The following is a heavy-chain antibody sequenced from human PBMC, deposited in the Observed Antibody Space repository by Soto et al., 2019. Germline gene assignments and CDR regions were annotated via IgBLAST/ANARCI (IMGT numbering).Heavy chain of an antibody. J-gene: IGHJ4*02. D-gene: IGHD3-22*01. CDR2: ISHSGST. Sequence: WTWIRQTPGKGLEWIGEISHSGSTNYHPSPMSRVTMSADTSKKQFSLRLSSVTAADTALYFCARGYESSRRYLPLLDYWGQGTLVTVSS. CDR3: ARGYESSRRYLPLLDY. V-gene: IGHV4-34*01.